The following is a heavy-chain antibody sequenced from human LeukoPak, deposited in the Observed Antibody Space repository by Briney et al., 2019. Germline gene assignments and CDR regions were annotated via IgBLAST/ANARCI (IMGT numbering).Heavy chain of an antibody. Sequence: ASVKVSCKASGGTFSSYAISWVRQAPGQGLEWMGGIIPIFGTANYAQKFQGRVTITADESTSTAYMELSSLRSEDTAVYYCARDHGSSSWTGDAFDIWGQGTMVTVPS. CDR1: GGTFSSYA. CDR2: IIPIFGTA. D-gene: IGHD6-13*01. CDR3: ARDHGSSSWTGDAFDI. V-gene: IGHV1-69*13. J-gene: IGHJ3*02.